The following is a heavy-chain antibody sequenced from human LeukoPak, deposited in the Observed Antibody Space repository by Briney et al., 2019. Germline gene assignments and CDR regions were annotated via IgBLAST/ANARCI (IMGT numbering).Heavy chain of an antibody. CDR2: FYPEDGET. D-gene: IGHD1-7*01. CDR1: GYTLTELS. Sequence: ASVKVSCKVSGYTLTELSMHWVRQAPGKGLEWMGDFYPEDGETIYAQKFQGRVTMTEDTSTDTAYMELSSLRSEDTAVYYCATGGYNWNYEPGRAFDIWGQGTMVTVSS. CDR3: ATGGYNWNYEPGRAFDI. J-gene: IGHJ3*02. V-gene: IGHV1-24*01.